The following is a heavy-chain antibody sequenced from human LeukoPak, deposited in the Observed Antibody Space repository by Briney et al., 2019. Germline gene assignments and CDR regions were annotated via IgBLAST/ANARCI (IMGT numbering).Heavy chain of an antibody. D-gene: IGHD3-10*01. CDR2: ISWNSGSI. CDR1: GFTFDDYA. J-gene: IGHJ6*02. Sequence: GGSLRLSCAASGFTFDDYAMHWVRQAPGKGPEWVSGISWNSGSIGYADSVKGRFTISRDNAKNSLYLQMNSLRAEDTALYYCARVRGVIIDSYYYYYYGMDVWGQGTTVTVSS. CDR3: ARVRGVIIDSYYYYYYGMDV. V-gene: IGHV3-9*01.